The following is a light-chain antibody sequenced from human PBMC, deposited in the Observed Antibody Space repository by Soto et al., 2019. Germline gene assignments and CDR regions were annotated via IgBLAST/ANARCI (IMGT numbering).Light chain of an antibody. CDR1: SSNIGAGYD. J-gene: IGLJ3*02. V-gene: IGLV1-40*01. CDR3: QSYDSSLKNSV. CDR2: ANT. Sequence: QSVLTQSPPVSGAPGQRVTISCTGSSSNIGAGYDVHWYQQFPGTAPKLLIYANTNRPSGVPDRFSGSKSGTSASLAITGLQPGDEADYYCQSYDSSLKNSVFGGGTKLTVL.